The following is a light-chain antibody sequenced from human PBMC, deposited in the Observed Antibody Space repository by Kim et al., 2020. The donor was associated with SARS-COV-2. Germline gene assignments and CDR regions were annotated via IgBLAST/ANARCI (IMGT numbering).Light chain of an antibody. CDR2: GGS. J-gene: IGKJ1*01. CDR3: QQYDSPPWT. CDR1: QSVRSSY. Sequence: PGERATLSCRASQSVRSSYIAWYQQKPGQAPRLLIYGGSSGATGIPDRFRGSGSGTDFTLTISRLEPEDFAVYYCQQYDSPPWTFGQGTKVDIK. V-gene: IGKV3-20*01.